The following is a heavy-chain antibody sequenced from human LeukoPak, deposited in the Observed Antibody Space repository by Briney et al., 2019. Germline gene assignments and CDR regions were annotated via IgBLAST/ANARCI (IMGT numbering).Heavy chain of an antibody. CDR1: GYTFTSYG. Sequence: GASVKVSCKASGYTFTSYGISWVRQAPGQGLEWMGWISAYNGNTNYAQKLQGRVTMTTDTSTSTAYMELRSLRSDDTAVYYCASSKGGIQLWFFDYWGQGTLVTVSS. V-gene: IGHV1-18*01. CDR3: ASSKGGIQLWFFDY. D-gene: IGHD5-18*01. CDR2: ISAYNGNT. J-gene: IGHJ4*02.